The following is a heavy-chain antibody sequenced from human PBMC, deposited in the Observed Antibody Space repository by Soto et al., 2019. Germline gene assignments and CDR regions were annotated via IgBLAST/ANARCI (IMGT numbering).Heavy chain of an antibody. J-gene: IGHJ4*02. CDR1: GFTFSSYE. V-gene: IGHV3-48*03. CDR2: ISSSGSTI. CDR3: ASLTYDYVWGSLS. Sequence: GGSLRLSCAASGFTFSSYEMNWVRQAPGKGLEWVSYISSSGSTIYYADSVKGRFTISRDNAKNSLYLQMNSLRAEDTAVYYCASLTYDYVWGSLSWGQGTLVTVSS. D-gene: IGHD3-16*01.